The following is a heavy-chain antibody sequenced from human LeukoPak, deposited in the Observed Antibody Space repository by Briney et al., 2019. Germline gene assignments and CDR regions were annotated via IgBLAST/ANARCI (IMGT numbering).Heavy chain of an antibody. D-gene: IGHD3-10*02. CDR2: ISSSGSTI. CDR3: AELGITMIGGV. CDR1: GFTFSSYQ. J-gene: IGHJ6*04. V-gene: IGHV3-48*03. Sequence: PGGSLRLSCAASGFTFSSYQMNWVRPAPGKGLEWVSYISSSGSTIYYADPVKGRFTISRDNAKNSLYLQMNSLRAEDTAVYYCAELGITMIGGVWGEGTTVTISS.